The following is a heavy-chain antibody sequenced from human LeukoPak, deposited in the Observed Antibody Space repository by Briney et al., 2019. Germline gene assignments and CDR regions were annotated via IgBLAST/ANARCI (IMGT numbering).Heavy chain of an antibody. V-gene: IGHV3-21*01. J-gene: IGHJ5*02. CDR3: ARDAFRGYQFDP. Sequence: GGSLRLSCAGSGFTFSRYTFNWVRQAPGRGLEWVSAISGDSKYIYYTDSVKGRFTISRDNAKNSVFLQMNSLRVEDTAVYYCARDAFRGYQFDPWGQGALVTVSS. D-gene: IGHD5-12*01. CDR1: GFTFSRYT. CDR2: ISGDSKYI.